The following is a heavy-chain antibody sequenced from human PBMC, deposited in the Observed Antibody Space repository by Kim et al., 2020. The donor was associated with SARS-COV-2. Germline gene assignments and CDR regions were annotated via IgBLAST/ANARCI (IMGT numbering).Heavy chain of an antibody. Sequence: SDTLSLTCAVYGGSFSGYYWSWIRQPPGKGLEWIGEINHSGSTNYNPSLKSRVTISVDTSKNQFSLKLSSVTAADTAVYYCAAGIAVAGFDYWGQGTLVTVSS. CDR3: AAGIAVAGFDY. V-gene: IGHV4-34*01. D-gene: IGHD6-19*01. J-gene: IGHJ4*02. CDR1: GGSFSGYY. CDR2: INHSGST.